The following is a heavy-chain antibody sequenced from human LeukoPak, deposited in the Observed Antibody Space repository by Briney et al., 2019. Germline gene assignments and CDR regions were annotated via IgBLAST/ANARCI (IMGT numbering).Heavy chain of an antibody. J-gene: IGHJ4*02. CDR1: GVTFSSYA. D-gene: IGHD3-10*01. Sequence: GSSVEVSCKASGVTFSSYAISCVPQAPGQGLEWMGGIIPIFGTANYAQKFQGRATITTDESTSTAYMELSSLSSEDTGVYYCARGITMVRGAQRYYFDYWGQGTLVTVSS. CDR3: ARGITMVRGAQRYYFDY. CDR2: IIPIFGTA. V-gene: IGHV1-69*05.